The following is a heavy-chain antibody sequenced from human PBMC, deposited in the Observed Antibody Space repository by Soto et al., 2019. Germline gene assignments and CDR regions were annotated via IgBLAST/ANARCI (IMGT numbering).Heavy chain of an antibody. Sequence: GAPGKVSWKGGGYTLTRKEIKWGGEGPRQGLEWMGWMNPNSANTGYAQKFQGRVTMTRNTSITTAYMELSSLRSEDTAVYYCARGPGCSSLSCPYYFDYWGQGTLVTVSS. CDR1: GYTLTRKE. V-gene: IGHV1-8*01. J-gene: IGHJ4*02. D-gene: IGHD2-2*01. CDR2: MNPNSANT. CDR3: ARGPGCSSLSCPYYFDY.